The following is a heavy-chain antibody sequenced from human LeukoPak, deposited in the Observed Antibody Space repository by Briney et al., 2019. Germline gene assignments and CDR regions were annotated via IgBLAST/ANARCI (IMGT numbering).Heavy chain of an antibody. CDR3: AGEWEYYDILNGNTASFDY. D-gene: IGHD3-9*01. J-gene: IGHJ4*02. CDR1: GFTFSSYS. Sequence: GGSLRLSCAASGFTFSSYSMNWVRQAPGKGLEWVSSISSSGNYIHYADSVKGRFTISRDNAKNSLYLQMNSLRAEDTAVYYCAGEWEYYDILNGNTASFDYWGQGTLVTVSS. CDR2: ISSSGNYI. V-gene: IGHV3-21*01.